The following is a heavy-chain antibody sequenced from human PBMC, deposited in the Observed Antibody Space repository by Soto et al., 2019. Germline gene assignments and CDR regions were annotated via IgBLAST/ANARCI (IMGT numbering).Heavy chain of an antibody. D-gene: IGHD2-21*01. CDR1: GGSISSSDYY. J-gene: IGHJ4*02. CDR2: ISYSGST. V-gene: IGHV4-30-4*01. CDR3: ARDPSSGGYCPGPCFDY. Sequence: SETLSLTCTVSGGSISSSDYYWGWIRQPPGKGPECIGYISYSGSTNYNPSLKSRVAISVDTSKNQFSLKLTSVTAADTAVYYCARDPSSGGYCPGPCFDYWGQGTLVTVSS.